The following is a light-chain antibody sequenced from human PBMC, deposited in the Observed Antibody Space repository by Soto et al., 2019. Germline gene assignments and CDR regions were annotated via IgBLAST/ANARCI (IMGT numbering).Light chain of an antibody. CDR2: AAS. J-gene: IGKJ1*01. Sequence: DIQMTQSPSSLSASVGDVVTITCRASQTISNYLNWYQQKPGKAPKLLIYAASSLQSGVPSRFSGSGSGTDCTLSISSLQPEDVATYYCQQSYSTPRTFGQGTKVDIK. CDR3: QQSYSTPRT. V-gene: IGKV1-39*01. CDR1: QTISNY.